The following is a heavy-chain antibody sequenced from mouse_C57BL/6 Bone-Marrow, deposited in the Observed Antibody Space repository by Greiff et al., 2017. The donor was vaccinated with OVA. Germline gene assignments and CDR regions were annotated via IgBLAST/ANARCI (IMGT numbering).Heavy chain of an antibody. D-gene: IGHD2-2*01. CDR1: GFSLTSYG. J-gene: IGHJ4*01. Sequence: VKVEESGPGLVQPSQSLSITCTVSGFSLTSYGVHWVRQSPGKGLEWLGVIWSGGSTDYNAAFISRLSISKDNSKSQVFFKMNSLQADDTAIYYCARVYYGYVSYAMDYWGQGTSVTVSS. V-gene: IGHV2-2*01. CDR3: ARVYYGYVSYAMDY. CDR2: IWSGGST.